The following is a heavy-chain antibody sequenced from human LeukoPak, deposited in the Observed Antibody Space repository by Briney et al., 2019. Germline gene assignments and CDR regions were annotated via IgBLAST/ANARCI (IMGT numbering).Heavy chain of an antibody. CDR2: ISYDGSNK. D-gene: IGHD4-17*01. CDR1: GFTFSDYG. J-gene: IGHJ4*02. CDR3: ANGDPPFDY. Sequence: GGSLRLSCVASGFTFSDYGMHWVRQAPGKGLEWVAVISYDGSNKYYADSVKGRFTISRDNSKNTLYLQMNSLRAEDTAVYYCANGDPPFDYWGQGTLVTVSS. V-gene: IGHV3-30*18.